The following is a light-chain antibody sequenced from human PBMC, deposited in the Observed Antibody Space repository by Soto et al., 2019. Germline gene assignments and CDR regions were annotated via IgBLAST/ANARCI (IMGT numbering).Light chain of an antibody. CDR3: QQYYSISYT. V-gene: IGKV4-1*01. CDR1: QSVLYNSDNKNY. J-gene: IGKJ2*01. CDR2: WAS. Sequence: DIVMTQSPDALAVSLGERATINCKSSQSVLYNSDNKNYLIWYQQKPGQPPKLLIYWASTRESGVPDRFSGSGSGTDFTLTISSLQAEDVAVYYCQQYYSISYTFGQGTKLEIK.